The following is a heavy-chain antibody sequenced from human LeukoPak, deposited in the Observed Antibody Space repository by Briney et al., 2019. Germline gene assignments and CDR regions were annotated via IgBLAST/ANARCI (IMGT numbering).Heavy chain of an antibody. Sequence: GASVKVSCRASGYTFTSYDINWVRQATGQGLEWMGWMNPNSGGTNYAQKFQGRVTMTRDMSISTAYMELSRLRSDDTAVYYCARGVGPYAFDIWGQGTMVTVSS. CDR2: MNPNSGGT. V-gene: IGHV1-2*02. CDR1: GYTFTSYD. J-gene: IGHJ3*02. CDR3: ARGVGPYAFDI.